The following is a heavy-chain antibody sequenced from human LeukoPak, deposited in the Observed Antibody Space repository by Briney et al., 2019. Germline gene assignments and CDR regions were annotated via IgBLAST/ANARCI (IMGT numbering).Heavy chain of an antibody. Sequence: PSETLSLTCTVSGGSISSSSYYWGWIRQPPGKGLEWIGTIYYIGNTYYNPSLKSRVTISIETSKNQISLRLNSVTAADTAMYYCAKSGGYGLIDYWGQGTLVTVSS. J-gene: IGHJ4*02. V-gene: IGHV4-39*01. CDR1: GGSISSSSYY. CDR2: IYYIGNT. CDR3: AKSGGYGLIDY. D-gene: IGHD1-26*01.